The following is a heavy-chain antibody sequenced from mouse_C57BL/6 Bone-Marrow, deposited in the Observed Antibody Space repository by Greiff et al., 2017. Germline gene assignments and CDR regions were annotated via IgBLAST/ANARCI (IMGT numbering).Heavy chain of an antibody. CDR3: ARSDGYYFYWYFDG. D-gene: IGHD2-3*01. V-gene: IGHV1-55*01. CDR2: IYPGSGST. CDR1: GYTFTSYW. J-gene: IGHJ1*03. Sequence: QVQLQQPGAELVKPGASVKMSCKASGYTFTSYWITWVKQRPGQGLEWIGDIYPGSGSTNYNEKFKSKATLTVDTASSTAYMQLSSLTSEDSAVYYCARSDGYYFYWYFDGWGTVTTVTVSS.